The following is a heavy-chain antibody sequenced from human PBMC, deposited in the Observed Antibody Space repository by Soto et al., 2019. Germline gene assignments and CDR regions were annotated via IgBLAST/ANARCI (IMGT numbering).Heavy chain of an antibody. J-gene: IGHJ5*02. CDR3: VRHANGYSYGSLWFDP. V-gene: IGHV1-18*01. CDR2: ISAYNGNT. Sequence: ASVKVSCKASGYTLTSYGISWVRQAPGQGLEWMGWISAYNGNTNYAQKLQGRVTMTTDTSTSTAYMELRSLRSDDTAVYYCVRHANGYSYGSLWFDPWGQGTLVTVSS. D-gene: IGHD5-18*01. CDR1: GYTLTSYG.